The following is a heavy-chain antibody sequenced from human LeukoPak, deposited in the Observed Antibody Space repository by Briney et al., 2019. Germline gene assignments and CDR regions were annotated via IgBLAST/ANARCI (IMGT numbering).Heavy chain of an antibody. CDR3: AKDNYYGSGSGTFDY. J-gene: IGHJ4*02. CDR2: ISWNSGSI. D-gene: IGHD3-10*01. V-gene: IGHV3-9*01. CDR1: GFTFDDYA. Sequence: PGGSLRLSCAASGFTFDDYAMHWVRQAPGKGLEWVSGISWNSGSIGYADSVKGRFTISRDNAKNSLYLQMNSLRAEDTALYYCAKDNYYGSGSGTFDYWGQGTLVTVSS.